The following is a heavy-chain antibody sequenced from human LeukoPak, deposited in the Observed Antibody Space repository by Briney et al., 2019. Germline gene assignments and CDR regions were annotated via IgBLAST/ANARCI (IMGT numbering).Heavy chain of an antibody. Sequence: ASVKVSCKASGGTFSSYSVTWVRQAPGQGLEGMGGIMPLFNTANYAQQFKGRVTITTDESTSTAYMELSSLRFEDTAMYYCARVARYHYYLDVWGKGTTVTVSS. CDR2: IMPLFNTA. V-gene: IGHV1-69*05. J-gene: IGHJ6*03. CDR3: ARVARYHYYLDV. CDR1: GGTFSSYS.